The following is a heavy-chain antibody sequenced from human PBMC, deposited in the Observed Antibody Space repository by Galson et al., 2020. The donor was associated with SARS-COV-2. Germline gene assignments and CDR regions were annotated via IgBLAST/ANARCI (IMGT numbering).Heavy chain of an antibody. CDR1: GFSLSNARMG. D-gene: IGHD5-18*01. CDR3: ARNINAYTAMAVGLFDY. J-gene: IGHJ4*02. V-gene: IGHV2-26*01. CDR2: IYSNDEK. Sequence: GSGPTLVKPTETLTLTCTVSGFSLSNARMGVSWIRQPPGKALEWLAHIYSNDEKSYSTSLKSRLTISKDTSKSQVVLTMTNMDPVDTATYYCARNINAYTAMAVGLFDYWGQGTLVTVSS.